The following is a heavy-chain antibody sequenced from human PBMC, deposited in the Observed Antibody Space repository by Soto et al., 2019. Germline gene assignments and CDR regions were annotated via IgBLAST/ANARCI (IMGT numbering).Heavy chain of an antibody. Sequence: QEQLVQSGGEVKKPGASVRVSCKASGYTFTKYGITWVRQAPGQGLEWMGWIGVYNGKTNYARKLQGRVIMTADASASTAYMELRSLRSDDKAVYYCSRTRYCTSPSCYNHYYYGMDIW. CDR2: IGVYNGKT. V-gene: IGHV1-18*04. J-gene: IGHJ6*01. CDR3: SRTRYCTSPSCYNHYYYGMDI. CDR1: GYTFTKYG. D-gene: IGHD2-2*02.